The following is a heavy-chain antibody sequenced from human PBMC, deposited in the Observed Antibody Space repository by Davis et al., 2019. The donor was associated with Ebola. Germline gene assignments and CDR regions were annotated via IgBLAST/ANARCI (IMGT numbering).Heavy chain of an antibody. J-gene: IGHJ6*02. D-gene: IGHD1-7*01. V-gene: IGHV4-59*01. CDR1: GGSISTYY. CDR3: ARDGLITGTTYYYGMDV. CDR2: ITYSGST. Sequence: SETLSLTCAVSGGSISTYYWSWIRQPPGKGLEYIGYITYSGSTNYNPSLKSRVTMSVDTSKNQFTLKLSSVTAADTAVYYCARDGLITGTTYYYGMDVWGQGTTVTVSS.